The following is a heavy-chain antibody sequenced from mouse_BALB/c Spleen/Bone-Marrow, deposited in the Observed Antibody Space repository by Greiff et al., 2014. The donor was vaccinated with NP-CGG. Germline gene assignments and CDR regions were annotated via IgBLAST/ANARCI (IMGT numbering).Heavy chain of an antibody. CDR3: AKGGHVMDY. D-gene: IGHD1-1*02. J-gene: IGHJ4*01. CDR2: ILPGGGST. Sequence: VQLQQSGAELMKPEASVMISCKATGYTFSDYWIEWVKQRPGHGLEWIGEILPGGGSTNYNENFKGKATFTADTSSNTAYMQLSSLTSEDSAVYYCAKGGHVMDYWGQGTSVTVSS. CDR1: GYTFSDYW. V-gene: IGHV1-9*01.